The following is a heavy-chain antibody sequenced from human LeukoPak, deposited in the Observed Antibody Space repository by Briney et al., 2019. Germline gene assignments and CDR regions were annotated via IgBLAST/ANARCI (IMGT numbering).Heavy chain of an antibody. J-gene: IGHJ5*02. CDR1: GYTFTSYG. CDR2: ISAYNGNT. Sequence: ASVKVSCKASGYTFTSYGISWVRQAPGQGLEWMGWISAYNGNTNYAQRLQGRVTMTTDTSTSTAYMELRSLRSDDTAVYYCARGVGYYDSSGYYPPPWGQGTLVTVSS. V-gene: IGHV1-18*01. CDR3: ARGVGYYDSSGYYPPP. D-gene: IGHD3-22*01.